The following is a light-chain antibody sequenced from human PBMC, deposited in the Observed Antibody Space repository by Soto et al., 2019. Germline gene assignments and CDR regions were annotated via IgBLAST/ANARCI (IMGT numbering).Light chain of an antibody. V-gene: IGLV2-14*01. Sequence: QSVLTQPASVSGSPGQSITISCTGTSSDVGGYNYVSWYQQHPGEAPKLLIYEVSDRPSGVSNRFSGSKSGNTASLTISGLQAEDEADYYCCSYTSNSTYVFGPGTKVTV. J-gene: IGLJ1*01. CDR1: SSDVGGYNY. CDR3: CSYTSNSTYV. CDR2: EVS.